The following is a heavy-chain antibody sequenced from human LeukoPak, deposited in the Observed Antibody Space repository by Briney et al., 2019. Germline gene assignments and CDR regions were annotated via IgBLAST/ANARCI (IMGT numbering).Heavy chain of an antibody. CDR2: ISGSGGST. J-gene: IGHJ4*02. CDR1: GFTFSSYA. Sequence: GGSLRLSCAASGFTFSSYAMSWVRQALGKGLEWVSAISGSGGSTYYADSVKGRFTISRDNSKNTLYLQMNSLRAEDTAVYYCAKQGGLSITDYGDYVGYYFDYWGQGTLVTVSS. V-gene: IGHV3-23*01. CDR3: AKQGGLSITDYGDYVGYYFDY. D-gene: IGHD4-17*01.